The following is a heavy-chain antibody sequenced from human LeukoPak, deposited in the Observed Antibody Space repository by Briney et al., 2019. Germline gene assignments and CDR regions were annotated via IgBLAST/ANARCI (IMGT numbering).Heavy chain of an antibody. J-gene: IGHJ4*02. D-gene: IGHD6-19*01. CDR1: GGSISSSSYY. CDR3: ARSHWYSSGWYARGRFDY. CDR2: IYYSGGT. Sequence: SETLSLTCTVSGGSISSSSYYWGWIRQPPGKGLEWIGSIYYSGGTYYNPSLKSRVTISVDTSKNQFSLKLSSVTAADTAVYYCARSHWYSSGWYARGRFDYWGQGTLVTVSS. V-gene: IGHV4-39*07.